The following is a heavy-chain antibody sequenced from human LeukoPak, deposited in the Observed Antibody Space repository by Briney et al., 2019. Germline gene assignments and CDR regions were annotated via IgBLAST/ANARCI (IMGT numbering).Heavy chain of an antibody. D-gene: IGHD2/OR15-2a*01. CDR3: ARNVSGQYFDI. J-gene: IGHJ2*01. CDR1: GFTFSSYA. CDR2: ISGSGDST. V-gene: IGHV3-23*01. Sequence: PGGSLRLSCAASGFTFSSYAMNWVRQAPRKGLECISAISGSGDSTHYADSVKGRFTISRDNSKNTLYLQMNSLRAEDTAVYYCARNVSGQYFDIWGRGTLVTVSS.